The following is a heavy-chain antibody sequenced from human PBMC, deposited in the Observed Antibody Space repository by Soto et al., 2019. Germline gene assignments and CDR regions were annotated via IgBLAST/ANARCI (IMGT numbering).Heavy chain of an antibody. D-gene: IGHD6-13*01. V-gene: IGHV4-61*01. CDR2: IYYSVST. J-gene: IGHJ4*02. CDR1: GGSVSSGSYY. Sequence: AETLSLTCTVSGGSVSSGSYYWSWILHPPGKGLEWIGYIYYSVSTNYNPSLKSRVTISVDTSKNQFSLKLSSVTAADTAVYYCAGGYSRSWYDFDSWGQETMFTASS. CDR3: AGGYSRSWYDFDS.